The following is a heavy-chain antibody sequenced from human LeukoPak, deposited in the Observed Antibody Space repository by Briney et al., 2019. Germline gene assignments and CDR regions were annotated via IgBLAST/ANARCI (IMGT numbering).Heavy chain of an antibody. Sequence: RTGGSLRLSCTASGFTFGDYAMSWVRQAPGKGLEWVGFIRSKAYGATTEYAASVKGRFTISRDDSKSIAYLQMNSLKTEDTAVYYCTRAGGYSYGDFDYWGQGTLVTVSS. V-gene: IGHV3-49*04. CDR3: TRAGGYSYGDFDY. CDR1: GFTFGDYA. D-gene: IGHD5-18*01. CDR2: IRSKAYGATT. J-gene: IGHJ4*02.